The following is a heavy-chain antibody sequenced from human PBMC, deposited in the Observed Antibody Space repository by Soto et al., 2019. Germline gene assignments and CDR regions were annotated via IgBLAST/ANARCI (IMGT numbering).Heavy chain of an antibody. CDR1: GSSIINYY. J-gene: IGHJ4*02. V-gene: IGHV4-59*01. CDR3: TRVGGYYGDYPNFDY. D-gene: IGHD4-17*01. Sequence: SETLSLTCIVSGSSIINYYWSWIRQPPRKGLEWIGNIYYSGSTNYNPSLKGRVFISVDSSRRQLSLRLNSLTAADTAVYYCTRVGGYYGDYPNFDYWGQGALVTVSS. CDR2: IYYSGST.